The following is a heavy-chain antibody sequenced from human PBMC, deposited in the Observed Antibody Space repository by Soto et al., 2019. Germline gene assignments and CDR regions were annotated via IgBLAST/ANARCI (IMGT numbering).Heavy chain of an antibody. CDR2: IYYSGST. J-gene: IGHJ3*02. CDR3: ARRCYDIFTGPGAFDS. CDR1: GVNFSSYY. V-gene: IGHV4-59*01. Sequence: SEIQSHTYAFSGVNFSSYYLSWIRQPPGRGLEWIGYIYYSGSTNYNPSLKSRVTISVDTSKNQFSLKLSSVTAADTAVYYCARRCYDIFTGPGAFDSWGQGTMVTVSS. D-gene: IGHD3-9*01.